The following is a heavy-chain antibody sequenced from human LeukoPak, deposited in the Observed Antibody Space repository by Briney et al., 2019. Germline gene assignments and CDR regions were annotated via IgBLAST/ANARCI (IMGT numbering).Heavy chain of an antibody. V-gene: IGHV3-23*01. Sequence: GGSLRLSCAASGFTFSSYAMTWVRQAPGKGLEGVSGISGSGGSTYYADSVKGRFTISRDNSKNTLYLQMNSLSAEDTAVYYCAKDPLSSIAARGWFDPWGQGTLVTVSS. D-gene: IGHD6-6*01. J-gene: IGHJ5*02. CDR1: GFTFSSYA. CDR3: AKDPLSSIAARGWFDP. CDR2: ISGSGGST.